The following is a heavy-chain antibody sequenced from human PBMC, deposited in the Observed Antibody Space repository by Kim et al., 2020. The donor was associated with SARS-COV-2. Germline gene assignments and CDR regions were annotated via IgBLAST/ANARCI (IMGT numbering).Heavy chain of an antibody. CDR3: ATEAAVPFSMVYWYFDL. CDR1: GYTLSELS. D-gene: IGHD3-10*01. Sequence: ASVKVSCKVSGYTLSELSVHWVRQAPGKGLEWMGGFDRENGERIYAQKFQGRVTMTEDTAADTTYMELRSLRSDDTAVYYCATEAAVPFSMVYWYFDLWGRGTLVTVSS. V-gene: IGHV1-24*01. CDR2: FDRENGER. J-gene: IGHJ2*01.